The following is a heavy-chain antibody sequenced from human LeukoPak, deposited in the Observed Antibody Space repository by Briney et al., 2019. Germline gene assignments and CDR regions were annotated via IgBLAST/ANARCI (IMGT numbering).Heavy chain of an antibody. D-gene: IGHD6-19*01. CDR2: ISWDSGSP. CDR3: ARDIQRLSDYYFGMDV. J-gene: IGHJ6*01. V-gene: IGHV3-9*01. Sequence: GGSLTLSCAASGFIFDEYAMHWVRQVPGKGLEWVAGISWDSGSPRYADSVRGRFTISRDNAQNSLYLQVRSLRAEDTALYYCARDIQRLSDYYFGMDVWGQGTTVTVSS. CDR1: GFIFDEYA.